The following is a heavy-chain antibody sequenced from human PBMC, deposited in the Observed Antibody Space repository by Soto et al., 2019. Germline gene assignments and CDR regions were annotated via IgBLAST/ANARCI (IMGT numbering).Heavy chain of an antibody. D-gene: IGHD6-13*01. Sequence: QVQLVASGGGVVQPGRSLRLSCAASGFTFSSYGMHWVRQAPGKGLEWVAVIWYDGSNKYYADSVKGRFTISRDNSKNTLYLQMNSLRAEDTAVYYCPRDGIAAAGTSYYGMYVWGRVTTVTVSS. V-gene: IGHV3-33*01. CDR2: IWYDGSNK. CDR1: GFTFSSYG. J-gene: IGHJ6*02. CDR3: PRDGIAAAGTSYYGMYV.